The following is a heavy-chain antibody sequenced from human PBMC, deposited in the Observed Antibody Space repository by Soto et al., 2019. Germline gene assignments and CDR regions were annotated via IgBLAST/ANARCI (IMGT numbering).Heavy chain of an antibody. CDR3: ARVNGDYSGYDFIDY. Sequence: QVQLVESGGGLVKPGGSLRLSCAASGFTFSDYYMSWIRQAPGKGLEWVSYISSSSSYTNYADSVKGRFTISRDNAKNSLYLQMNSLRAEDTAVYYCARVNGDYSGYDFIDYWGQGTLVTVSS. CDR2: ISSSSSYT. V-gene: IGHV3-11*05. D-gene: IGHD5-12*01. J-gene: IGHJ4*02. CDR1: GFTFSDYY.